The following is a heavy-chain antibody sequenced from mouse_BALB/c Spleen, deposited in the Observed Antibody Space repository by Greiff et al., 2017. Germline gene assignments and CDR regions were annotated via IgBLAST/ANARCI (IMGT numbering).Heavy chain of an antibody. Sequence: EVQLVESGGGLVKPGGSLKLSCAASGFTFSSYAMSWVRQTPEKRLEWVASISSGGSTYYPDSVKGRFTISRDNARNILYLQMSSLRSEDTAMYYCAREGGDYYGNYYAMDYWGQGTSVTVSS. V-gene: IGHV5-6-5*01. CDR3: AREGGDYYGNYYAMDY. CDR1: GFTFSSYA. J-gene: IGHJ4*01. D-gene: IGHD2-1*01. CDR2: ISSGGST.